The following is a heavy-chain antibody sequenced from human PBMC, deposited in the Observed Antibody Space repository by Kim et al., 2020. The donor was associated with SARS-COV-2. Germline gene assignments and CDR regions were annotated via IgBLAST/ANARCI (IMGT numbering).Heavy chain of an antibody. V-gene: IGHV1-58*01. D-gene: IGHD6-13*01. CDR2: IVVGSGNT. J-gene: IGHJ4*02. Sequence: SVKVSCKASGFTFTSSAVQWVRQARGQRLEWIGWIVVGSGNTNYAQKFQERVTITRVMSTSTAYMELSSLRSEDTAVYYCAADANRGIAAAGDFDYWGQGTLVTVSS. CDR3: AADANRGIAAAGDFDY. CDR1: GFTFTSSA.